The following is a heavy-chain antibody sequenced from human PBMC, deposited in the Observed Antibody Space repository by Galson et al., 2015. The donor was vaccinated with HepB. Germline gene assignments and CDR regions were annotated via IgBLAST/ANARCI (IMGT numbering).Heavy chain of an antibody. Sequence: SVKVSCKASGYTFTGYYMHWVRQAPGQGLEWMGWINPNSGGTNYAQKFQGRVTMTRDTSISTAYMELSRLRSDDTAVYYCAPLDIVVVVAAHGSFDIWGQGTMVTVSS. D-gene: IGHD2-15*01. CDR1: GYTFTGYY. CDR3: APLDIVVVVAAHGSFDI. V-gene: IGHV1-2*02. CDR2: INPNSGGT. J-gene: IGHJ3*02.